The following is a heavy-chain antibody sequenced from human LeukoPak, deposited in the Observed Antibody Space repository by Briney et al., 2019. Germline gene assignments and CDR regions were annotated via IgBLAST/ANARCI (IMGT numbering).Heavy chain of an antibody. Sequence: GESLKISCKGSGYSFTSYWIGWVRQMPGKGLEWMGIIYPGDSDTRYSPSFQGQVTISADKSISTAYLQWSSLKASDTAMYYCARHGRGAAAGPEGNYYYYGMDVWGQGTTVTVSS. CDR3: ARHGRGAAAGPEGNYYYYGMDV. D-gene: IGHD6-13*01. J-gene: IGHJ6*02. V-gene: IGHV5-51*01. CDR2: IYPGDSDT. CDR1: GYSFTSYW.